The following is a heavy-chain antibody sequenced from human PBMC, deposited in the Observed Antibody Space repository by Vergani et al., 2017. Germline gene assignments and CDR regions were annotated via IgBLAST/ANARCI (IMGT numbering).Heavy chain of an antibody. D-gene: IGHD1-1*01. CDR2: ISPGASTV. CDR1: GFKFSDHY. V-gene: IGHV3-11*04. Sequence: LEESGGGSVKPGGPLRLSCAASGFKFSDHYMSWIRQAPGKGLEWVSHISPGASTVSYTDSVTGRFPVSRYNDNNSLTLDMTTLRVEDTAVYYCAKNPGISTTRHYYAMDVWGQGTTVTVSS. CDR3: AKNPGISTTRHYYAMDV. J-gene: IGHJ6*02.